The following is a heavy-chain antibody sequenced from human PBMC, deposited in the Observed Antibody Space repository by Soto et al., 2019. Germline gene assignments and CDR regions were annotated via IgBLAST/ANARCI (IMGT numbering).Heavy chain of an antibody. J-gene: IGHJ3*02. CDR2: ISSSSSYT. CDR1: GFTFSDYY. V-gene: IGHV3-11*05. Sequence: PGGSLRLSCAASGFTFSDYYMSWIRQAPGKGLEWVSYISSSSSYTNYADSVKGRFTISRDNAKNSLYLQMNSLRAEDTAVYYCARVFSYDSSGYPDAFDIWGQGTMVTVSS. CDR3: ARVFSYDSSGYPDAFDI. D-gene: IGHD3-22*01.